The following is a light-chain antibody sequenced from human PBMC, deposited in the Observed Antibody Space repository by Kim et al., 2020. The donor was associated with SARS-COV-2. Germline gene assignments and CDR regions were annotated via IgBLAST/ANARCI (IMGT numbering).Light chain of an antibody. J-gene: IGKJ1*01. V-gene: IGKV3-20*01. Sequence: SPGEEATLSCWASNSGSSSYLAWYQQKPGQAPRLLIYGASSRATGIPDRFSGSGSGTDFTLTISRLEPEDFAVYYCQQYGSTPWTFGQGTKVDIK. CDR3: QQYGSTPWT. CDR1: NSGSSSY. CDR2: GAS.